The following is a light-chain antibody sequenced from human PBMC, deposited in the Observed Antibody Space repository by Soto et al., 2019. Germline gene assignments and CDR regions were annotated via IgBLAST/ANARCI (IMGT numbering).Light chain of an antibody. V-gene: IGLV2-14*01. CDR3: SSYTSGSPQV. CDR2: DVS. J-gene: IGLJ1*01. Sequence: QSVLTQPASVSGSPGQSITISCTGTSSDVGGYNYVSWYQQHPGKAPKLMIYDVSNRPSGVSNRFSGSKSGNTASLTISGLQAEDEADYYCSSYTSGSPQVFGTGTKLTVL. CDR1: SSDVGGYNY.